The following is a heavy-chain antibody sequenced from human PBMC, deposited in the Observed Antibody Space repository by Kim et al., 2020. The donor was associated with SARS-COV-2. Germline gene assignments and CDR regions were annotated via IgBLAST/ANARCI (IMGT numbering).Heavy chain of an antibody. Sequence: GGETHYGDAVKGRITISRDNAKNALYVQMNSLRVEYTAVYYCAKEQWGHEYWGQGTLVTVSS. CDR3: AKEQWGHEY. V-gene: IGHV3-7*01. J-gene: IGHJ4*02. D-gene: IGHD1-26*01. CDR2: GGET.